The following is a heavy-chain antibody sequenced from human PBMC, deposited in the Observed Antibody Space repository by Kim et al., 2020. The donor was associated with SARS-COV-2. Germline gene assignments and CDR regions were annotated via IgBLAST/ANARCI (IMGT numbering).Heavy chain of an antibody. J-gene: IGHJ5*02. D-gene: IGHD6-13*01. CDR3: ARHGYSRGWFDP. Sequence: YYADSVKGRFTISRHNSKNTLYLQMNSLGAEDTAVYYCARHGYSRGWFDPWGQGTLVTVSS. V-gene: IGHV3-53*04.